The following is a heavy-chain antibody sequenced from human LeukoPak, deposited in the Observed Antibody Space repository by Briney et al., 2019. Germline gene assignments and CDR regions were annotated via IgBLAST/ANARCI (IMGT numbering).Heavy chain of an antibody. CDR3: ARDRPRDSSGWSWRYYYYGMDV. CDR1: GYTFTSYG. D-gene: IGHD6-19*01. Sequence: ASVKVSCKASGYTFTSYGISWVRQAPGQGLEWMGWISAYNGNTNYAQKLQGRVTMTTDTSTSTAYMELRSLRSDDTAVYYCARDRPRDSSGWSWRYYYYGMDVWGQGTTVTVCS. J-gene: IGHJ6*02. CDR2: ISAYNGNT. V-gene: IGHV1-18*01.